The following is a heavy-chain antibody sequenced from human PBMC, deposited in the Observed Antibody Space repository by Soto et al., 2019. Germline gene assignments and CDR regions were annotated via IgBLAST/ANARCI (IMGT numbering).Heavy chain of an antibody. CDR2: VYYSGSS. J-gene: IGHJ5*02. CDR3: AKLSCTSSTCYFPGWFDP. CDR1: GDSISGGASF. V-gene: IGHV4-31*03. D-gene: IGHD2-2*01. Sequence: SETLSLTCTVSGDSISGGASFWSWIRQPPGKGLEWIANVYYSGSSYYNPSLKSRLTISVDTAKNQFSLQLKSMTAADTAVYYCAKLSCTSSTCYFPGWFDPWGQGTLVTVSS.